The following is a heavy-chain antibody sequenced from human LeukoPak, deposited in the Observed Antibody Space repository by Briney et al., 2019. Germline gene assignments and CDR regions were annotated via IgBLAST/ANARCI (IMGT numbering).Heavy chain of an antibody. D-gene: IGHD3-10*01. J-gene: IGHJ4*02. CDR1: GYTFTGYY. CDR3: ARDLGYYGSGSYQFDY. V-gene: IGHV1-2*02. CDR2: INPNSGGT. Sequence: ASVKVSCKASGYTFTGYYMHWVRQAPGQGLEWMGWINPNSGGTNYAQKFQGRVTMTRDTSISTAYMELSRLRSDDTAVYYCARDLGYYGSGSYQFDYWGQGTLVTVSS.